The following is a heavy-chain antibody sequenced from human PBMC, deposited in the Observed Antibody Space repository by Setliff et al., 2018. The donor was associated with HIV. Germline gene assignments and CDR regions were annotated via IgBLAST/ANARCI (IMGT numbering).Heavy chain of an antibody. CDR1: GGSLSGYY. J-gene: IGHJ2*01. V-gene: IGHV4-34*01. D-gene: IGHD3-10*01. Sequence: SETLSLTCAVYGGSLSGYYWSWVRQSLGRGLEWIGEINQSGNTNFNPSLKSRLIISVDTSKSQFSLKLTSVTAADTALYYCAREGGQGYSGSGSFYHRNFDLWGRGTLVTAPQ. CDR3: AREGGQGYSGSGSFYHRNFDL. CDR2: INQSGNT.